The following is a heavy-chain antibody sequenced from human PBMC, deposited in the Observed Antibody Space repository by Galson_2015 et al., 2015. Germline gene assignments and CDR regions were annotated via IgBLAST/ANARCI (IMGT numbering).Heavy chain of an antibody. CDR3: AKPIVVVPAATGGEYFQH. CDR1: GFTFSSYA. D-gene: IGHD2-2*01. Sequence: SLRLSCAASGFTFSSYAMRWVRQAPGKGLEWVSAINGSGGSTYYADSVKGRFTISRDNSKNTLYLQMNSLRAEDTAVYYCAKPIVVVPAATGGEYFQHWGQGTLVTVSS. V-gene: IGHV3-23*01. CDR2: INGSGGST. J-gene: IGHJ1*01.